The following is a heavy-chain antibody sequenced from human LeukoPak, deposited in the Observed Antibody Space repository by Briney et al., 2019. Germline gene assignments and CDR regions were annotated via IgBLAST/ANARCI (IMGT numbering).Heavy chain of an antibody. CDR3: ASALGSGYYLY. CDR1: GGSISSSSYY. Sequence: SETLSLTCTVSGGSISSSSYYWGWIRQPPGKGLEWIGSIYYSGSTYYNPSLKSRVTISVDTSKNQFSLKLSSVTAADTAVYYCASALGSGYYLYWGQGTLVTVSS. J-gene: IGHJ4*02. CDR2: IYYSGST. D-gene: IGHD3-22*01. V-gene: IGHV4-39*01.